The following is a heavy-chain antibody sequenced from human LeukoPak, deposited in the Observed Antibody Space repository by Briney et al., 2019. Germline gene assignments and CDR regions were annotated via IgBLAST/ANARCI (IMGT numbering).Heavy chain of an antibody. Sequence: PGWSLRLSCAASGFIFTNYGMHWVRQAPGKGLEWVAYIRYDGSNEFYADSVKGRFTISRDNSKNTMYLQMNSLRPEDMAVYYCTKGQTSDYWGQETLDTVSS. CDR3: TKGQTSDY. D-gene: IGHD1-7*01. CDR2: IRYDGSNE. V-gene: IGHV3-30*02. J-gene: IGHJ4*02. CDR1: GFIFTNYG.